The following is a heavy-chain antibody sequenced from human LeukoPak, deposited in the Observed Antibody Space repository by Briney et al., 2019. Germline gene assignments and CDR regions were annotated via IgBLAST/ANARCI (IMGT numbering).Heavy chain of an antibody. CDR1: RFTFSNYE. D-gene: IGHD1/OR15-1a*01. Sequence: PGGSLRLSCAASRFTFSNYEMHWVRQAPGKGLEWLSYISSSGNTIYYADSVKGRFTISRDNSKNSLYLQMNSLRAEDTAVYYCAKDRVWNNKYAPGDYYYDFGMDVWGQGTTVTVSS. J-gene: IGHJ6*02. V-gene: IGHV3-48*03. CDR2: ISSSGNTI. CDR3: AKDRVWNNKYAPGDYYYDFGMDV.